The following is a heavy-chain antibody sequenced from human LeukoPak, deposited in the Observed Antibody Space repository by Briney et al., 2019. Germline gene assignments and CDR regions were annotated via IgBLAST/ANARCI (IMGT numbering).Heavy chain of an antibody. Sequence: GGSLRLSCAASGFIFSSYSMTWVRQAPGKGVEWLSYISSTSSAIYYADSLKGRFTISRDNAKNSLYLQMNSLRAEDTAVYYCARVIGSYGDSAYWGQGTLVTVSS. J-gene: IGHJ4*02. CDR1: GFIFSSYS. V-gene: IGHV3-48*04. CDR2: ISSTSSAI. CDR3: ARVIGSYGDSAY. D-gene: IGHD3-16*01.